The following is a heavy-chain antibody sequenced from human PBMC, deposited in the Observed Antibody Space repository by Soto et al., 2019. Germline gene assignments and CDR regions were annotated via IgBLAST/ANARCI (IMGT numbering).Heavy chain of an antibody. Sequence: GESLKISCAASGFTFSTYAMHWVRQAPGKGLEWVAVISYDGRSKYHADSVKGRFTISRENSKNTLFLQMDSLRAEDTAVYYCANQESGYYSRGLDNWGQGALVTVSS. J-gene: IGHJ4*02. CDR1: GFTFSTYA. CDR3: ANQESGYYSRGLDN. CDR2: ISYDGRSK. V-gene: IGHV3-30*18. D-gene: IGHD3-3*01.